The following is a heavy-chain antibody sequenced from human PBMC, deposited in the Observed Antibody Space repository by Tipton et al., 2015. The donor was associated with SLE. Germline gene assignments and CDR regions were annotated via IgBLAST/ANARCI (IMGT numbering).Heavy chain of an antibody. D-gene: IGHD6-6*01. CDR1: GFTFDDYA. V-gene: IGHV3-9*01. CDR2: VSWNSGTI. CDR3: AAYSSAFYY. Sequence: SLRLSCAASGFTFDDYAMHWVRQAPGKGLEWVSGVSWNSGTIGYADSVRGRFTISRDNAANSLYLQMNSLRAEDTAVYYCAAYSSAFYYWGQGTLVTVSS. J-gene: IGHJ4*02.